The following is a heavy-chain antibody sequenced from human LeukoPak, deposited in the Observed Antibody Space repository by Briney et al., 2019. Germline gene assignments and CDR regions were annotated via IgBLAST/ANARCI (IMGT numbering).Heavy chain of an antibody. J-gene: IGHJ4*02. D-gene: IGHD5-18*01. CDR3: ARYSGYSYGGFDY. Sequence: SQTLSLTCAISGDSVSSNSAAWTWIRQSPSRGLEWLGRTYYRSKWYNDYAVSVKSRITINPDTSKNQFSLQLNSVTPEDTAVYYCARYSGYSYGGFDYWGQGTLVTVSS. CDR1: GDSVSSNSAA. V-gene: IGHV6-1*01. CDR2: TYYRSKWYN.